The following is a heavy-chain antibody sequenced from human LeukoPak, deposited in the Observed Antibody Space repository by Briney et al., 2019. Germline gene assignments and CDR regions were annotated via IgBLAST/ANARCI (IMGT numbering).Heavy chain of an antibody. Sequence: GGSLRLSCAASGFTFSSYAMSWVRQAPGKGLEWVSAISGSGGSTYYADSVKGRFTISSDNSKNSLYLQINSLRAEETAVYYCAKGPDEREANSFEPWGQGDLVTVSS. D-gene: IGHD1-14*01. CDR2: ISGSGGST. CDR1: GFTFSSYA. V-gene: IGHV3-23*01. J-gene: IGHJ5*02. CDR3: AKGPDEREANSFEP.